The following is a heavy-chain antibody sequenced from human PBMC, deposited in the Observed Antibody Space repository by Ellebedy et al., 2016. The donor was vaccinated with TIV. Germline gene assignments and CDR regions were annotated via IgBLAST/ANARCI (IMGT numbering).Heavy chain of an antibody. V-gene: IGHV1-3*01. CDR1: GYTFTTYA. J-gene: IGHJ6*02. Sequence: AASVKVSCKASGYTFTTYAIHWVRQAPGQGPEWMGWINAGIGNTKYSDNFQGRVTITTDTSASTAYMELSSLRSEDTAVYYCARRFDIVTGSYPRGYYGLDIWGQGTTVTVSS. CDR3: ARRFDIVTGSYPRGYYGLDI. CDR2: INAGIGNT. D-gene: IGHD3-9*01.